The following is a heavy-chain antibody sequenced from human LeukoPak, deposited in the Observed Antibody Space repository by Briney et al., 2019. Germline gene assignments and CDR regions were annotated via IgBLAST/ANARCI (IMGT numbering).Heavy chain of an antibody. J-gene: IGHJ4*02. CDR3: ARDYLVGAPLDS. Sequence: SETLSLTCTVSGVSITNYYLAWIRQPAGKGLEWIGRMYISGSTNYNPSLKSRVTISIDKPKNQFSLKLRSVTAADTALYYCARDYLVGAPLDSWGQGTLVTVSS. CDR1: GVSITNYY. CDR2: MYISGST. D-gene: IGHD1-26*01. V-gene: IGHV4-4*07.